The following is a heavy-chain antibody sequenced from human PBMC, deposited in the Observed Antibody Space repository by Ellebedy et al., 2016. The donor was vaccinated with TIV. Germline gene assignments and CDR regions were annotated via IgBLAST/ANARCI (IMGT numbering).Heavy chain of an antibody. J-gene: IGHJ6*02. Sequence: GASLKISCTASGFTFGDYAMSWVRQAPGKGLEWVANIKEDGSEKYYADSVKGLFTISRDNAKNSLHLQMISLRGAETAVYYCARTRCRSPSCYNYALDVWGQGTAVTVYS. CDR1: GFTFGDYA. CDR3: ARTRCRSPSCYNYALDV. CDR2: IKEDGSEK. V-gene: IGHV3-7*01. D-gene: IGHD2-2*02.